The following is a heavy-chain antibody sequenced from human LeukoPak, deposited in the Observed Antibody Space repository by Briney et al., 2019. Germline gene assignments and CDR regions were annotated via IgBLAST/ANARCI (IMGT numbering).Heavy chain of an antibody. Sequence: SETLSLTCAVYGGSFSGYYWSWIRQPPGKGLEWIGEINHSGSTNYNPSLKSRVTISVDTSKNQFSLKLSSVTAADTAVYYCARTPSNVVVPAAIEDREPNWFDPWGQGTLVTVSS. V-gene: IGHV4-34*01. CDR3: ARTPSNVVVPAAIEDREPNWFDP. D-gene: IGHD2-2*01. CDR1: GGSFSGYY. CDR2: INHSGST. J-gene: IGHJ5*02.